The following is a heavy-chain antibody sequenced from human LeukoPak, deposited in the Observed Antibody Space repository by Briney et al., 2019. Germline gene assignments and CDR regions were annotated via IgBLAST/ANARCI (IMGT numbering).Heavy chain of an antibody. Sequence: GRSLRLSCAASGFTFSSYGMHWVRQAPGKGLEWVAVIWYDGSNKYYADSVKGRFTISRDNSKNTLYLQMNSLRAEDTAVYYCARDRDPYYYDSSGPLFDYWGQGTLVTVSS. V-gene: IGHV3-33*01. CDR3: ARDRDPYYYDSSGPLFDY. CDR1: GFTFSSYG. J-gene: IGHJ4*02. D-gene: IGHD3-22*01. CDR2: IWYDGSNK.